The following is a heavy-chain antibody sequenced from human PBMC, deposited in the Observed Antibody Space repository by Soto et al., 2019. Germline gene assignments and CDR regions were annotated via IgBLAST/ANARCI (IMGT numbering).Heavy chain of an antibody. J-gene: IGHJ4*02. D-gene: IGHD6-19*01. V-gene: IGHV3-23*01. CDR3: AKGSSGYRNLDY. CDR2: ISGSSGST. CDR1: GFTFSSYA. Sequence: GGSLRLSCAASGFTFSSYAMSWVRQAPGKGLERVSAISGSSGSTYYADSVKGRFTISRDNSKNTLYLQMNSLRAEDTAVYYCAKGSSGYRNLDYWGQGTLVTVSS.